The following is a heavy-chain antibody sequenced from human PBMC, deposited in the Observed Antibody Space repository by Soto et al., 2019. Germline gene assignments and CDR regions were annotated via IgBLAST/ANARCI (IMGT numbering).Heavy chain of an antibody. CDR2: IAPIGYST. Sequence: EVQLLESGVGLVQPGGSLRLSCAVSGLTFRNHAMSWVRQAPGKGLEWVSTIAPIGYSTHYAGSVEGRFTISRDDSKSTLDLQMNSLRDDDTAVYYCVSWVSPHFDYWGQGTLVSVSS. D-gene: IGHD2-8*01. V-gene: IGHV3-23*01. CDR3: VSWVSPHFDY. CDR1: GLTFRNHA. J-gene: IGHJ4*02.